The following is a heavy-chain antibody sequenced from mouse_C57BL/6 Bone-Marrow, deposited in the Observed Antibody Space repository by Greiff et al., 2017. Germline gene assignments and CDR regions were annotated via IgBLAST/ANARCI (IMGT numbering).Heavy chain of an antibody. CDR1: GYTFTSYW. CDR3: AREGIYDDYEGGFAY. V-gene: IGHV1-69*01. CDR2: IDPSDSYT. D-gene: IGHD2-4*01. J-gene: IGHJ3*01. Sequence: QVQLQQPGAELVMPGASVKLSCKASGYTFTSYWMHWVKQRPGQGLEWIGEIDPSDSYTNYNQKFKGKSTLTVDTSSSTAYMQLSSLTSEDSAVYYCAREGIYDDYEGGFAYWGQGTLVTVSA.